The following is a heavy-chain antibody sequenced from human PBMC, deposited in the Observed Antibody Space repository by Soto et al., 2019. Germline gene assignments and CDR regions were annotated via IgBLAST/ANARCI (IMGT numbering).Heavy chain of an antibody. J-gene: IGHJ6*02. CDR1: GGSISSYY. D-gene: IGHD3-22*01. CDR3: ARDPGSGYYDSSGNSYYYGMDV. Sequence: SETLSLTCTVPGGSISSYYWSWIRQPPGKGLEWIGYIYYSGSTNYNPSLKSRVTISVDTSKNQFSLKLSSVTAADTAVYYCARDPGSGYYDSSGNSYYYGMDVWGQGTTVTVSS. CDR2: IYYSGST. V-gene: IGHV4-59*01.